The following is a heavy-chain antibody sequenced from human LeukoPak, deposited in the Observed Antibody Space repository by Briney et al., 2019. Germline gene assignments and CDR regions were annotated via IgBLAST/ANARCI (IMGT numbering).Heavy chain of an antibody. CDR1: GLTLSNYN. V-gene: IGHV3-21*01. D-gene: IGHD4/OR15-4a*01. CDR3: VRIPNGANCPNWFFL. J-gene: IGHJ5*02. CDR2: ICSSSDYK. Sequence: GGSLSLSCSASGLTLSNYNMNWIRRAPGKGLEWISPICSSSDYKYYADSVKGRFTMSRDNAKNSLYLQMNSLRADDTAVYYCVRIPNGANCPNWFFLWGQGTLVTVSS.